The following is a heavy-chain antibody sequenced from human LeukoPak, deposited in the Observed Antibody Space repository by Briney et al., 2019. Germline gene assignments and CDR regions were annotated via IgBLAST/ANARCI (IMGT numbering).Heavy chain of an antibody. Sequence: GESLRLSCAASGFTFSDYAMSWVRQTPARGLEWVSSVSGSGANTYYADSVKGRFTISRDNSKNTLYLQMNSLRAEDTAVYYCARDRNAGRKGFFDYWGQGTLVTVSS. CDR1: GFTFSDYA. CDR2: VSGSGANT. D-gene: IGHD1-1*01. J-gene: IGHJ4*02. CDR3: ARDRNAGRKGFFDY. V-gene: IGHV3-23*01.